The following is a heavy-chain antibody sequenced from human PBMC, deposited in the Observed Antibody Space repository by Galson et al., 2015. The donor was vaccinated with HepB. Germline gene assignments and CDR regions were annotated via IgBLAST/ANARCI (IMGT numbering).Heavy chain of an antibody. D-gene: IGHD2-21*01. CDR2: IKNKADGGTT. CDR3: TTVWGYL. Sequence: SLRLSCAASGFTFSKTWMSWVRQAPGKGLEWVGRIKNKADGGTTDYTAPVRGRFIILRDDSKNTLYLQMNSLKAEDTAVYYCTTVWGYLWGQGTLVTVSS. V-gene: IGHV3-15*01. CDR1: GFTFSKTW. J-gene: IGHJ4*02.